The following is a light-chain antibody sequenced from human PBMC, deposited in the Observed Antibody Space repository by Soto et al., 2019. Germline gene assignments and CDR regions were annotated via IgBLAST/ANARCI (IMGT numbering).Light chain of an antibody. J-gene: IGKJ2*02. CDR2: IAS. Sequence: DIQMTQSPSSLSASVGDRVTITCRASQSVATYLNGYQQKPGKAPKLLIYIASSLQSGVPSRFGCSGSGTDFTLTISSLQPEDFANYYCQRRHSIPCTVGQGTKLESK. V-gene: IGKV1-39*01. CDR1: QSVATY. CDR3: QRRHSIPCT.